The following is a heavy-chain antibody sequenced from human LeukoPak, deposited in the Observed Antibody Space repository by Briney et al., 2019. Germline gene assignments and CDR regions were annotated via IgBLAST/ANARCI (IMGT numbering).Heavy chain of an antibody. CDR1: GGSISSGDYY. CDR2: IYYSGST. Sequence: PSETLSLTCTVSGGSISSGDYYWSWIRQPPGKGLEWIGYIYYSGSTYYNPSLKSRVTISVDTSKNQFSLKLSSVTAADTAVYYCARLEKWLVLGAFDIWGQGTMVTVSS. V-gene: IGHV4-30-4*01. CDR3: ARLEKWLVLGAFDI. J-gene: IGHJ3*02. D-gene: IGHD6-19*01.